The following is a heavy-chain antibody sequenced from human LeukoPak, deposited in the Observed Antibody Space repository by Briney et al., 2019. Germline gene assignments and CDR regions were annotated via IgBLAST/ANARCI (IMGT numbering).Heavy chain of an antibody. Sequence: SETLSLTCTVSGVSISSGGYYWSWIRQHPGKGLEWIGYIYYSGSTYYNPSLKSRVTISVDTSKNQFSLKLSSVTAADTAVYYCARDGVLDAFDIWGQGTMVTVSS. CDR1: GVSISSGGYY. V-gene: IGHV4-31*03. CDR3: ARDGVLDAFDI. CDR2: IYYSGST. J-gene: IGHJ3*02. D-gene: IGHD2-8*01.